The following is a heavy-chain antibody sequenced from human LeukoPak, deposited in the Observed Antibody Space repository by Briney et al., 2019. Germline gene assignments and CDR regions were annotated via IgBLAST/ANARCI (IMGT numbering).Heavy chain of an antibody. J-gene: IGHJ6*03. CDR1: GFTFSNHD. V-gene: IGHV3-21*01. CDR3: VREGSGSTHYMDV. D-gene: IGHD3-10*01. Sequence: GGSLRLSCATSGFTFSNHDMNWVREAPGKGLEWVSSITGSSNSIDFADSVKGRFAISRDNAKNSLFLQMDSLRVEDTAVYYCVREGSGSTHYMDVWGKGTTVIVSS. CDR2: ITGSSNSI.